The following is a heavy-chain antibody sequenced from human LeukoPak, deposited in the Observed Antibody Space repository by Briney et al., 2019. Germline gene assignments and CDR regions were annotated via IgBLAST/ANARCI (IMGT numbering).Heavy chain of an antibody. CDR1: GFSFSTYW. CDR3: ARDPSRGYSYGYGDY. CDR2: IMGDGSEK. V-gene: IGHV3-7*01. Sequence: PGGSLRLSCAASGFSFSTYWMNWVRQPPGKGLKGLPNIMGDGSEKYYVDSVKGRFTISRDNAKNSLYLQMNSLRAEDTAVYYCARDPSRGYSYGYGDYWGQGSLVIVSS. D-gene: IGHD5-18*01. J-gene: IGHJ4*02.